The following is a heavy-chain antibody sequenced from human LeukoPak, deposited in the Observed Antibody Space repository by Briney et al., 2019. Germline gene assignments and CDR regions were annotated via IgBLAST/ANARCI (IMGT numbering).Heavy chain of an antibody. CDR3: AGATRSGYGHEFDY. CDR2: INPNSGGT. V-gene: IGHV1-2*02. D-gene: IGHD3-10*01. Sequence: ASVKVSCKASGYTFTGYYMHWVRQAPGQGLEWMGWINPNSGGTNYAQKFQGRVTMTRDTSISTAYMELSRLRSDDTAVYYCAGATRSGYGHEFDYWGQGTLVTVSS. J-gene: IGHJ4*02. CDR1: GYTFTGYY.